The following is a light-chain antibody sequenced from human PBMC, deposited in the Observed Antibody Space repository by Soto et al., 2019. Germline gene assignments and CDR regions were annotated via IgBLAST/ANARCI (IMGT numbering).Light chain of an antibody. CDR1: QTVNSN. Sequence: EKVIRKPPATVPVSRGASANLYCRVSQTVNSNLAWYQQKPGQAPRLLIYGASTRATGFPARFSGSGSGTEFTLTINNLQSEDSAVYYCQQYNNWPPVTFGGGTKVDIK. CDR2: GAS. J-gene: IGKJ4*01. CDR3: QQYNNWPPVT. V-gene: IGKV3-15*01.